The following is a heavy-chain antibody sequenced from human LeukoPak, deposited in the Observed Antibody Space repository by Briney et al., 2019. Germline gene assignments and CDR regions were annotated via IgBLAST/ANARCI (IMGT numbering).Heavy chain of an antibody. D-gene: IGHD2-2*02. CDR3: AREYCSSTSCYTESAFDI. Sequence: SPTLSLTCAISGDTVSSNSAAWNWLRQSPSRGLEWLGSTYYRSKWDNDYSVSVKSRLTIIPDTSKNQFSPQLNSVTPEDTAVYYCAREYCSSTSCYTESAFDIWGQGTMVTVSS. CDR1: GDTVSSNSAA. V-gene: IGHV6-1*01. J-gene: IGHJ3*02. CDR2: TYYRSKWDN.